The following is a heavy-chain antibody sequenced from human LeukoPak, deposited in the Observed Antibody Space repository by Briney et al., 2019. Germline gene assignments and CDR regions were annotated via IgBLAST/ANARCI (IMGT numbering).Heavy chain of an antibody. J-gene: IGHJ4*02. CDR1: GLTVSRNY. CDR2: IYSGGNT. Sequence: PGGFLRLSCAASGLTVSRNYMSWVRQAPGKGLEWVSVIYSGGNTYYADSVKGRFTISRDNSKNTLYLQMNSLRAEDTAVYYCARVSGDYTYYFDYWGQGTLVTVSS. D-gene: IGHD4-17*01. CDR3: ARVSGDYTYYFDY. V-gene: IGHV3-66*01.